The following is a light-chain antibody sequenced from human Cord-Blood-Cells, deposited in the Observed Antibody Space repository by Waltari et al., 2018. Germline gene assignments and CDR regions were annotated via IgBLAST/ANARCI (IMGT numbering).Light chain of an antibody. CDR1: SSDGGSYNL. V-gene: IGLV2-23*01. CDR2: EGS. J-gene: IGLJ1*01. Sequence: QSALTQPASVSGYPGQSITIACTGTSSDGGSYNLVSCYQQHPGNAPKLMLYEGSKRPSGVSNRFTDSKSGNTASLTFSGLQAEDEADYYCCSYAGSSTPYVFGTGTKVTVL. CDR3: CSYAGSSTPYV.